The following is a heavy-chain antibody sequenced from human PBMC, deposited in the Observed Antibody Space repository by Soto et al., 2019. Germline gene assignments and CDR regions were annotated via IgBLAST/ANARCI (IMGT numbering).Heavy chain of an antibody. CDR1: GFTFSSYA. V-gene: IGHV3-23*01. CDR3: ARRSSSWYFDY. CDR2: ISGSDGST. D-gene: IGHD6-13*01. J-gene: IGHJ4*02. Sequence: EVQLLESGGGLVQPGGSLRLSCAASGFTFSSYAMNWVRQAPGKGLEWVSVISGSDGSTYYADSVKGRFTISRDNSHNTLNPQMNSLRAEDTAVYYCARRSSSWYFDYWGQGTLVTVSS.